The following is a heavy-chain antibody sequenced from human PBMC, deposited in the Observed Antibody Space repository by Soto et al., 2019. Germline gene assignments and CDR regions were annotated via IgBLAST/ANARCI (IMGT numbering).Heavy chain of an antibody. Sequence: QVQLVESGGGVVQPGRSLRLSCAASGFTFSTYGIHWVRQAPGKGLEWVALISNSAKETFYADSVKGRFTISRDNSKNTVHLQMNSLRREDTAVYYCARDYDRSWALDYWGQGTLVIVPS. D-gene: IGHD3-22*01. CDR2: ISNSAKET. V-gene: IGHV3-30*03. J-gene: IGHJ4*02. CDR3: ARDYDRSWALDY. CDR1: GFTFSTYG.